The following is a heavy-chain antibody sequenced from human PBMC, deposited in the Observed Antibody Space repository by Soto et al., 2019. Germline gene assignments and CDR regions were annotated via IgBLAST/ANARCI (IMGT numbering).Heavy chain of an antibody. D-gene: IGHD3-22*01. V-gene: IGHV4-59*08. CDR3: ARAPDYYDSSHSNWLDP. CDR2: IYYSGST. Sequence: PSETLSLTCTVSGGSISSYYWSWIRQPPGKGLEWIGYIYYSGSTYYNPSLKSRVTISVDTSKNQFSLKLSSVTAADTAVYYCARAPDYYDSSHSNWLDPWGQGTLVTVS. CDR1: GGSISSYY. J-gene: IGHJ5*02.